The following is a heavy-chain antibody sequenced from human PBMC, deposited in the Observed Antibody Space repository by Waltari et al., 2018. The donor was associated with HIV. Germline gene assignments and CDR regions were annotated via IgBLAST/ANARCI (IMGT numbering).Heavy chain of an antibody. V-gene: IGHV1-69*01. CDR2: IIPTFATA. Sequence: QVQLVQSGAEVKKPGSSVKVSCKASGGTFRSYAISWVRQAPGQGLEWVGGIIPTFATANYTQKLQGRVTITADESLNIAYMELGSLRSEDTAVYYCARAGDKVETPLDSWGQGTLVTVSS. CDR1: GGTFRSYA. J-gene: IGHJ5*02. CDR3: ARAGDKVETPLDS. D-gene: IGHD1-1*01.